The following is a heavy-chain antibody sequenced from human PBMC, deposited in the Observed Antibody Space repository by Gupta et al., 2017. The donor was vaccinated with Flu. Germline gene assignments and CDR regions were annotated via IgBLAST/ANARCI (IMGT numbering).Heavy chain of an antibody. CDR3: ANQISGYGSYYYYYGMDV. D-gene: IGHD3-10*01. CDR1: GFTFSSYA. J-gene: IGHJ6*02. CDR2: ISGSGGST. V-gene: IGHV3-23*01. Sequence: EVQLLESGGGLVQPGGSLRLSCAASGFTFSSYAMSWVRQAPGKGLEWVSAISGSGGSTYYADSVKGRFTISRDNSKNTLYLQMNSLRAEDTAVYYCANQISGYGSYYYYYGMDVWGQGTTVTVSS.